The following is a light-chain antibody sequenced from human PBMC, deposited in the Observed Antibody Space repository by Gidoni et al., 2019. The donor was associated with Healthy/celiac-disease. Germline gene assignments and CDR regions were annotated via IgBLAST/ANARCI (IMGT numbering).Light chain of an antibody. CDR2: WAS. V-gene: IGKV4-1*01. J-gene: IGKJ2*04. CDR3: QQYYSTPCS. Sequence: DIVMTQSPDSLAVSLGERATINCKSSQSVLYSSNNKYYLAWYQQKPGQPTKLLIYWASTRESGVPDRFSGSGSGTDFPLTIRSLQAEDVAVYYCQQYYSTPCSFGQGTKLEIK. CDR1: QSVLYSSNNKYY.